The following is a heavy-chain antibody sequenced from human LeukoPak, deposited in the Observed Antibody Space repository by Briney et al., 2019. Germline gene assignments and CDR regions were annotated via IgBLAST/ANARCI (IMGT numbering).Heavy chain of an antibody. D-gene: IGHD6-13*01. CDR3: ARDLSGDSSGWYSNYYYGMDV. V-gene: IGHV4-4*07. CDR1: GGSISSYY. J-gene: IGHJ6*02. CDR2: IYTSGST. Sequence: SETLSLTCTVSGGSISSYYWSWIRQPAGKGLEWIGRIYTSGSTNYNPSLKSRVTMSVDTSKNQFSLKLSSVTAADTAVYYCARDLSGDSSGWYSNYYYGMDVWGQGTTVTVSS.